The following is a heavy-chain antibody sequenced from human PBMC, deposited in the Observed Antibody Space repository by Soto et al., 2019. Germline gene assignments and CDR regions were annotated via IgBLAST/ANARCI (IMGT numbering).Heavy chain of an antibody. Sequence: QVQLVESGGGVVQPGRSLRLSCAASGFTFSSYAMHWVRQAPGKGLEWVAVISYDGSNKYYADSVKGRFTISRDNSKNTLYLQMNSLRAEDMAVYYCARSSSWYYYGMDVWGQGTTVTVSS. CDR2: ISYDGSNK. CDR3: ARSSSWYYYGMDV. CDR1: GFTFSSYA. J-gene: IGHJ6*02. V-gene: IGHV3-30-3*01. D-gene: IGHD6-13*01.